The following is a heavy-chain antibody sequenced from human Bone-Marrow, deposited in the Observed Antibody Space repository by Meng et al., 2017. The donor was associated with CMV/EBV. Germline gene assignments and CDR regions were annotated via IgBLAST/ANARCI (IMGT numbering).Heavy chain of an antibody. J-gene: IGHJ4*02. CDR2: ISYDGSNK. CDR1: GFTFSSYA. V-gene: IGHV3-30*04. Sequence: LILFCAASGFTFSSYAMHWVRQAPGKGLEWVAVISYDGSNKYYADSVKGRFTISRDNSKNTLYLQMNSLRAEDTAVHYCARGGSPRDYWGQGTLVTVSS. D-gene: IGHD1-26*01. CDR3: ARGGSPRDY.